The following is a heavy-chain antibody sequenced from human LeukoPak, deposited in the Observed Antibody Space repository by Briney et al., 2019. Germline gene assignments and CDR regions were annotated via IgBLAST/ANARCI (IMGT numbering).Heavy chain of an antibody. CDR1: GGTFSSYA. CDR2: IIPIFGTA. CDR3: ARDSKWDCSSTSCWDYYYYGMDV. V-gene: IGHV1-69*01. J-gene: IGHJ6*02. Sequence: SVKVSRKASGGTFSSYAISWVRQAPGQGLEWMGGIIPIFGTANYAQKFQGRVTITADESTSTAYMELSSLRSEDTAVYYCARDSKWDCSSTSCWDYYYYGMDVWGQGTTVTVSS. D-gene: IGHD2-2*01.